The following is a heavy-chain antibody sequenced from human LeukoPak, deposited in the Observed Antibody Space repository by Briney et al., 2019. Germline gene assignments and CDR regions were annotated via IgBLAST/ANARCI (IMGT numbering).Heavy chain of an antibody. J-gene: IGHJ3*02. CDR1: GFTFSSYG. V-gene: IGHV3-23*01. CDR2: ISGSGGST. CDR3: AKDRDIVVVPAAHGAFDI. D-gene: IGHD2-2*01. Sequence: GGSLRLSCAASGFTFSSYGMSWVRQAPGKGLEWVSGISGSGGSTYYADSVKGRFTISRDNSKNTLYLQMNSLRAEDTAVYYCAKDRDIVVVPAAHGAFDIWGQGTMVTVSS.